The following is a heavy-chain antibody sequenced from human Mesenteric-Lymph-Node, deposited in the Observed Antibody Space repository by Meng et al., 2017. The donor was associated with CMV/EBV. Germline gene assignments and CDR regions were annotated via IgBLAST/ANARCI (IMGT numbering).Heavy chain of an antibody. J-gene: IGHJ6*02. CDR3: ASGVGVGMDV. CDR2: IDISGFT. CDR1: GFTFNTYG. D-gene: IGHD2-15*01. V-gene: IGHV3-21*01. Sequence: GESLKISCATSGFTFNTYGMSWVRQAPGKGLEWVSSIDISGFTYNADSLKGRFTISRDNARNSLYLQMNSLRAEDTAVYYCASGVGVGMDVWGQGTTVTVSS.